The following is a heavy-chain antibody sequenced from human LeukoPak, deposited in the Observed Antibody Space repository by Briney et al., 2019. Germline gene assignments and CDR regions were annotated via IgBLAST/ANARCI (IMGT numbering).Heavy chain of an antibody. CDR2: IYQSGST. CDR3: AREPPEDPDTAMVPFDC. J-gene: IGHJ4*02. Sequence: SQTLSLTCAVSGGSISSGGYSWSWIRQPPGKGLEWIGYIYQSGSTYYNPSLKSRVTISVDRSKNQFSLKLSSVTAADTAVYYCAREPPEDPDTAMVPFDCWGQGTLVTVSS. CDR1: GGSISSGGYS. D-gene: IGHD5-18*01. V-gene: IGHV4-30-2*01.